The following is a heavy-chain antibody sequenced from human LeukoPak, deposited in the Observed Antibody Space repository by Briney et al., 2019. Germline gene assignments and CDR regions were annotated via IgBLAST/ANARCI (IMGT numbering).Heavy chain of an antibody. CDR1: GFTFSSYA. V-gene: IGHV3-23*01. Sequence: GGFLRLSCAASGFTFSSYAMSWVRQAPGKGLEWVSAISGSGGSTYYADSVKGRFTISRDNSKNTLYLQMNSLRAEDTAIYYCAKDRVVPAAKSGWGYYYYYMVGWGRGTPVTVSS. CDR2: ISGSGGST. CDR3: AKDRVVPAAKSGWGYYYYYMVG. J-gene: IGHJ6*03. D-gene: IGHD2-2*01.